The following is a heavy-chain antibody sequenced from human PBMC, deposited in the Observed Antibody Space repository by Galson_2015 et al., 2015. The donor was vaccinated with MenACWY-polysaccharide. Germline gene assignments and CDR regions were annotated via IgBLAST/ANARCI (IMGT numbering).Heavy chain of an antibody. CDR2: TYYRSKWYN. CDR3: TRDVGAIDY. Sequence: CAISGDSVSSNSAAWNWIRQSPSRGLEWLGRTYYRSKWYNDYALSVKGRITINPDTSRNQFSLQLNSVTPEDTAVYYCTRDVGAIDYWGQGTLVTVSS. D-gene: IGHD1-26*01. CDR1: GDSVSSNSAA. J-gene: IGHJ4*02. V-gene: IGHV6-1*01.